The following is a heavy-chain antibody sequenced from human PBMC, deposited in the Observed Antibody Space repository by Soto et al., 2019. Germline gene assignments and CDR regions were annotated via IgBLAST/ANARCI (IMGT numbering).Heavy chain of an antibody. J-gene: IGHJ6*02. D-gene: IGHD6-25*01. Sequence: PSETLSLTCTVSGGSISSYYWSWIRQPPGKGLEWIGYIYYSGSTNYNPSLKSRDTISVDTSKNQFSLKLSSVTAADTAVYYCARGGSDNGRLYYYGMDVWGQGTTVTVSS. CDR3: ARGGSDNGRLYYYGMDV. V-gene: IGHV4-59*01. CDR2: IYYSGST. CDR1: GGSISSYY.